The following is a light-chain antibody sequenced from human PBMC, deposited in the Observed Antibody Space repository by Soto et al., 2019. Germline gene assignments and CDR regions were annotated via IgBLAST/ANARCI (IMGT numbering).Light chain of an antibody. Sequence: DIQMTQSPSTLSASVGDRVTITCRASQSISSWLAWYQQKPGTAPKLLIYKASTLQSGVPSRFSGSGSGTEFTLTISSLQPDDSATYYCQQYNDNWTFGQRTKV. V-gene: IGKV1-5*03. CDR2: KAS. CDR3: QQYNDNWT. CDR1: QSISSW. J-gene: IGKJ1*01.